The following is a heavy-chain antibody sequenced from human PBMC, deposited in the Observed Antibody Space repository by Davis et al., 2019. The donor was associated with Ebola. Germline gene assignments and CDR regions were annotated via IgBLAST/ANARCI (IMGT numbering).Heavy chain of an antibody. J-gene: IGHJ4*02. CDR2: INPNSGGT. Sequence: ASVKVSCKASGYTFTGYYMHWVRQAPGQGLEWMGWINPNSGGTNYAQKFQGRVTMTRDTSISTAYMELSRLRSDDTAVYCCGRGPDFWSGYRNYFDHWGQGTLVTVSS. CDR3: GRGPDFWSGYRNYFDH. CDR1: GYTFTGYY. D-gene: IGHD3-3*01. V-gene: IGHV1-2*02.